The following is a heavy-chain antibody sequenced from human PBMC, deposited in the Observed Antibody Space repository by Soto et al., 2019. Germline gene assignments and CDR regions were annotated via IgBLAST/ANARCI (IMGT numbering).Heavy chain of an antibody. J-gene: IGHJ6*02. CDR3: AKEMDYDILTGYSDYGMDV. CDR1: GFTFSSYA. D-gene: IGHD3-9*01. CDR2: ISGSGSST. V-gene: IGHV3-23*01. Sequence: GGSLRLSCAASGFTFSSYAMSWVRQAPGKGLEWVSAISGSGSSTYYADSVKGRFTISRDNSKNTLYLQMNSLRAEDTAVYYCAKEMDYDILTGYSDYGMDVWGQGTTVTVS.